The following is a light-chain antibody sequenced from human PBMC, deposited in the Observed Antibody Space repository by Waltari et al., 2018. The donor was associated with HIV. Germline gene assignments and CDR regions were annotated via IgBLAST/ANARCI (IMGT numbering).Light chain of an antibody. Sequence: QPVLTQPPSASGTPGQGVTISRPGGSPNIGNNHVYWYQQFPGTAPKLLIYRNNQRPSGVPDRFSGSKSGTSGSLVISGLRSEDEADYYCAAWDDSLSGVFGGGTKVTVL. CDR1: SPNIGNNH. V-gene: IGLV1-47*01. J-gene: IGLJ2*01. CDR3: AAWDDSLSGV. CDR2: RNN.